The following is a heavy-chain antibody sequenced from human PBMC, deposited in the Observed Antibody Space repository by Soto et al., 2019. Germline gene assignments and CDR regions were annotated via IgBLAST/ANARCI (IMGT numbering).Heavy chain of an antibody. J-gene: IGHJ5*02. Sequence: ASVKVSCKASGYTFTSYGISWVRQAPGQGLEWMGWISAYNGNTNYAQKLQGRVTMTTDTSTSTAYMELRSLRSDDTAVYYCARQYPMVVVQENNWLDPWCQGTLRTVSS. CDR1: GYTFTSYG. V-gene: IGHV1-18*01. CDR3: ARQYPMVVVQENNWLDP. D-gene: IGHD2-2*01. CDR2: ISAYNGNT.